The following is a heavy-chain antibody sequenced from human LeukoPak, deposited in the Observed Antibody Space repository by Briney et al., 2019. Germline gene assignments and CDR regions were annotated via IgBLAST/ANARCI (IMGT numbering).Heavy chain of an antibody. V-gene: IGHV3-48*03. CDR1: GFTFSSYE. CDR3: ARDYEGYSYGQNWFDP. Sequence: GGSLRLSCAASGFTFSSYEMNWVRQAPGKGLEWVSYITISGNTIYYADSVKGRFTISRDNAKNSLYLQMNSLRAEDTAVYYCARDYEGYSYGQNWFDPWGQGTLVTVSS. CDR2: ITISGNTI. J-gene: IGHJ5*02. D-gene: IGHD5-18*01.